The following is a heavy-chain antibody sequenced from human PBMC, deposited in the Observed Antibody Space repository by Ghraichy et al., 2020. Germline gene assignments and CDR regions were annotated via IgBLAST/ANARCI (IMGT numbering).Heavy chain of an antibody. J-gene: IGHJ4*02. CDR1: GYTFTGYY. V-gene: IGHV1-2*02. CDR3: AREIVGYCSGGSCYAIDY. CDR2: INPNSGGT. D-gene: IGHD2-15*01. Sequence: ASVKVSCKASGYTFTGYYMHWVRQAPGQGLEWMGWINPNSGGTNYAQKFQGRVTMTRDTSISTAYMELSRLRSDDTAVYYCAREIVGYCSGGSCYAIDYWGQGTLVTVSS.